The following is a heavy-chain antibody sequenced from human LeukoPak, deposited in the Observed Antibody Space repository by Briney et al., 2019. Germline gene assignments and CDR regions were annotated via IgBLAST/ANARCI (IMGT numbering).Heavy chain of an antibody. CDR3: AKVRREWLLGGFDY. J-gene: IGHJ4*02. Sequence: PGGSLRLSCAASGFTLSSYWMHWVRQVPGKGLVWVSRINPDGSTTTYADSVKGRFTISRDNSKNTLYLQMNCLRAEDTAVYYCAKVRREWLLGGFDYWGQGTLVTVSS. CDR2: INPDGSTT. V-gene: IGHV3-74*01. D-gene: IGHD3-3*01. CDR1: GFTLSSYW.